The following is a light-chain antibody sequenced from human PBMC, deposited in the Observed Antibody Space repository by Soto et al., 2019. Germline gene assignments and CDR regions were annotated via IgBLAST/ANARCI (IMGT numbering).Light chain of an antibody. V-gene: IGLV1-44*01. CDR3: AAWDDSLNGPL. CDR1: SSNIGRNP. J-gene: IGLJ3*02. Sequence: QAVVTQPPSASGTPGQRVTISCSGSSSNIGRNPVNWYQQVPGTAPTLLIYSNDQRPSGVPDRFSGSKSGTSASLAVNGLKPEDEADYYCAAWDDSLNGPLFGGGTKLTVL. CDR2: SND.